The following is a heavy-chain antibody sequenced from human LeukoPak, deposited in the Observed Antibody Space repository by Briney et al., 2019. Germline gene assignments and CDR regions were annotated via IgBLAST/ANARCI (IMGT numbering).Heavy chain of an antibody. Sequence: PGGSLRLSCAASGFTFSNAWMSWVRQAPGKGLEWVGRIKSKTDGGTTDYAAPVKGRFTISRDDSKTTLYLQMNSLKTEDTAVYYCTTGLYCTNGVCADYWGQGTLVTVSS. V-gene: IGHV3-15*01. CDR1: GFTFSNAW. D-gene: IGHD2-8*01. CDR3: TTGLYCTNGVCADY. J-gene: IGHJ4*02. CDR2: IKSKTDGGTT.